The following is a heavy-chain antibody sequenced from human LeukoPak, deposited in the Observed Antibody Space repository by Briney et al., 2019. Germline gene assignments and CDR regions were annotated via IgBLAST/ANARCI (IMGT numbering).Heavy chain of an antibody. CDR3: ARDLSDYYDSSGDDAFDI. J-gene: IGHJ3*02. D-gene: IGHD3-22*01. CDR2: INWNGGST. Sequence: GGSLRLSCAASGFTFDDYGMSWVRQAPGKGLEWVSGINWNGGSTGYADSVKGRFTISRDNAKNSLYLQMNSLRAEDTALYYCARDLSDYYDSSGDDAFDIWGQGTMVTVSS. CDR1: GFTFDDYG. V-gene: IGHV3-20*04.